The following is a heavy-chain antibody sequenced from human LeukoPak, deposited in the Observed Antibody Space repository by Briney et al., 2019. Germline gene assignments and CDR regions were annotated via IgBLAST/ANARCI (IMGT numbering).Heavy chain of an antibody. D-gene: IGHD2-21*01. Sequence: ASVKVSCKASGYTXTGYYIQWVRQGPGQGLEWMGWINPDTGGTNYAQKFQGGVTMTRDTSISTAYMELSTLRSDDTAVYYCARGPGMGAIPHFGYWGQGTPVTVSS. CDR1: GYTXTGYY. CDR3: ARGPGMGAIPHFGY. CDR2: INPDTGGT. V-gene: IGHV1-2*02. J-gene: IGHJ4*02.